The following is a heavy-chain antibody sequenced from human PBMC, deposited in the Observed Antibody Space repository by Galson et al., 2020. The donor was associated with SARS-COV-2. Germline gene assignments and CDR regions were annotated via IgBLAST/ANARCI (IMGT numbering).Heavy chain of an antibody. Sequence: SETLSLPCTVSGASISTTSYFSGWIRQPPGKGPDWIGTIYYSGTTYYNPSLRSRVTISVDTSRNQFSLKLNSVTAADTAVYYCARRGGTVPTQHFDLWGRGTLVTVSS. CDR3: ARRGGTVPTQHFDL. CDR1: GASISTTSYF. CDR2: IYYSGTT. V-gene: IGHV4-39*01. D-gene: IGHD4-17*01. J-gene: IGHJ2*01.